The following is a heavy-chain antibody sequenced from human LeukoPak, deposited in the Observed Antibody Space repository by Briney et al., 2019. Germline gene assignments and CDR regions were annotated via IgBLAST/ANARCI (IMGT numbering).Heavy chain of an antibody. J-gene: IGHJ4*02. CDR1: GGTFSSYA. V-gene: IGHV1-2*06. Sequence: ASVKVSCKASGGTFSSYAISWVRQAPGQGLEWMERLNPKNGDTYYAQNFQGRVTVTRDTSITTTYMELNSLTSDDTAIYYCARDLSSTPHWELDHWGQGTLVTVSS. CDR3: ARDLSSTPHWELDH. CDR2: LNPKNGDT. D-gene: IGHD1-26*01.